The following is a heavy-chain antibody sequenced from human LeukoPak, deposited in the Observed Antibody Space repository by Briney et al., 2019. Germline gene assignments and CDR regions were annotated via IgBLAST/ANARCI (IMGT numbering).Heavy chain of an antibody. CDR2: INPNSGGT. V-gene: IGHV1-2*02. Sequence: ASVKVSCKASGYTFTGYYMHWVRQAPGQGLEWMGWINPNSGGTNYAQKFQGRVTMTRDTSISTAYMELSRLRSDDTAVYYCARGGRRGQDIVVVPAASPWGQGTLVTVSS. J-gene: IGHJ5*02. D-gene: IGHD2-2*01. CDR1: GYTFTGYY. CDR3: ARGGRRGQDIVVVPAASP.